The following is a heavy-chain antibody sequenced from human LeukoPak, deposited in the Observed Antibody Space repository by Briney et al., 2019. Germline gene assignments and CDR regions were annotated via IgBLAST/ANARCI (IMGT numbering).Heavy chain of an antibody. CDR1: GFTFRSYG. CDR2: IWYDGSNK. D-gene: IGHD3-10*01. Sequence: GGSLRLSCAASGFTFRSYGMHWVRQAPGKGLEWVAVIWYDGSNKYYADSVKGRFIISRDNSKNTLYLQVNSLRAEDTAVYYCARDPYGSGSTSFDFWGQGTMVTVSS. V-gene: IGHV3-33*01. CDR3: ARDPYGSGSTSFDF. J-gene: IGHJ3*01.